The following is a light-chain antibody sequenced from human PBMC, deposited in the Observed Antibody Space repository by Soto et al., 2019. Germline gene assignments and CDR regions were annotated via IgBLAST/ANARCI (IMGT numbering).Light chain of an antibody. J-gene: IGLJ2*01. CDR2: NNN. Sequence: QSVLTQPPSVSGAPGQRVTISCTGSSSNIGANYDVHWYQQLPGTAPKLLIYNNNNRPSGVPDRFSGSKSDTSASLAITGLQAEDEADYYCQSYDSSLSAYVVFGGGTQLTVL. CDR1: SSNIGANYD. CDR3: QSYDSSLSAYVV. V-gene: IGLV1-40*01.